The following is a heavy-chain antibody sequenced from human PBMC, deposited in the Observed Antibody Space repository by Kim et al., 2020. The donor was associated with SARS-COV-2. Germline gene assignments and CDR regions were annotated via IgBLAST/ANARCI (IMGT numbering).Heavy chain of an antibody. J-gene: IGHJ4*02. CDR1: GGSFSGYY. V-gene: IGHV4-34*01. Sequence: SETLSLTCAVYGGSFSGYYWSWIRQPPGKGLEWIGEINHSGSTNYNPSLKSRVTISVDTSKNQFSLKLSSVTAADTAVYYCARGGGGDYRADIVVIPAATPFDHWGQGTLVTVSS. CDR3: ARGGGGDYRADIVVIPAATPFDH. D-gene: IGHD2-2*01. CDR2: INHSGST.